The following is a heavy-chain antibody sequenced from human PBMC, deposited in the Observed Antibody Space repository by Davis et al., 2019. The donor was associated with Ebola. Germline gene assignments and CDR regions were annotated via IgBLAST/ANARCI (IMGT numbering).Heavy chain of an antibody. D-gene: IGHD6-13*01. CDR3: TSAPDNIPSADPGY. J-gene: IGHJ4*02. Sequence: GESLKISCAAFRLSVTNPWMSWVRQAPGKGLEWVGRILGKGHGGAIDYPAPVKGSVTISRDDSKNTLYLQMDSLNPEDTALYYCTSAPDNIPSADPGYWGQGTLVTVSS. CDR2: ILGKGHGGAI. CDR1: RLSVTNPW. V-gene: IGHV3-15*01.